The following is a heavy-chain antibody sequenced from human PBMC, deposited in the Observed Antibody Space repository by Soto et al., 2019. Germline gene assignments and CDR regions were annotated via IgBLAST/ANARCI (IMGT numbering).Heavy chain of an antibody. V-gene: IGHV5-51*01. D-gene: IGHD3-9*01. CDR3: ARSPRGYDILTGYYGDAFDI. J-gene: IGHJ3*02. Sequence: GESLKISCKGSGYSFTSYWIGWVRQMPGKGLEWMGIIYPGDSDTRYSPSFKGQVTISADKSVSTAYLQWTSLKASDTAMYYCARSPRGYDILTGYYGDAFDIWGQGTMVTVSS. CDR1: GYSFTSYW. CDR2: IYPGDSDT.